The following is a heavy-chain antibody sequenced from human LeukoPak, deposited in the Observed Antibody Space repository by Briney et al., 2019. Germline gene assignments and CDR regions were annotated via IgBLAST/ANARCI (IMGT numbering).Heavy chain of an antibody. D-gene: IGHD1-26*01. Sequence: PGGSLRLSCAPSGFTFSDYWMTWIRQVPGKGLEWMANINRGGNEVHYVDSVKGRFTISRDNAKNSLYLQLDSLRVEDTAVYYCARVGTWELQRVFDYWGQGTLVTVSS. CDR1: GFTFSDYW. V-gene: IGHV3-7*01. J-gene: IGHJ4*02. CDR2: INRGGNEV. CDR3: ARVGTWELQRVFDY.